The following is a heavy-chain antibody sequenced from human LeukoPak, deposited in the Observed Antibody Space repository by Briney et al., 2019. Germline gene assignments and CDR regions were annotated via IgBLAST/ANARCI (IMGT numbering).Heavy chain of an antibody. CDR1: GFTFSNYW. Sequence: GGSLRLSCAASGFTFSNYWMHWVRQAPGRGLVWVSRINSDGSSTSYADFVKGRFTISRDNAKNTLYLQMNSLRAEDTAVYYCAREGGISSGDYWGQGTLVTVSS. CDR3: AREGGISSGDY. CDR2: INSDGSST. D-gene: IGHD2-2*01. J-gene: IGHJ4*02. V-gene: IGHV3-74*01.